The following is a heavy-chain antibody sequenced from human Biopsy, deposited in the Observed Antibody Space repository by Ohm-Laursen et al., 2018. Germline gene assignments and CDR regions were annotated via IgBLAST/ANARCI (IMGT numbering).Heavy chain of an antibody. CDR2: ISWSSAHI. J-gene: IGHJ4*02. D-gene: IGHD3-22*01. Sequence: SLRLSRAASGFTFEDYAMHWVRQVPGKGLEWVSGISWSSAHIDYADSVKGRFTISRDNAKKSLYLQMNSLRAEDAALYYCVKATASYDSRGYYYDYWGQGTLVTVSS. CDR3: VKATASYDSRGYYYDY. V-gene: IGHV3-9*01. CDR1: GFTFEDYA.